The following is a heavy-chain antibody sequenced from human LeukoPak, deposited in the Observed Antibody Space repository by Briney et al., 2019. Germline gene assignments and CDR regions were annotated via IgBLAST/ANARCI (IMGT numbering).Heavy chain of an antibody. V-gene: IGHV4-39*07. J-gene: IGHJ4*02. CDR3: ARGSDVDIVATTEEFDY. CDR2: IYYSGST. CDR1: GGSISSSSYY. Sequence: PSETLSLTCTVSGGSISSSSYYWGWIRQPPGKGLEWIGSIYYSGSTYYNPSLKSRVTISVDTSKNQFSLKLSSVTAADTAVYYCARGSDVDIVATTEEFDYWGQGTLVTVSS. D-gene: IGHD5-12*01.